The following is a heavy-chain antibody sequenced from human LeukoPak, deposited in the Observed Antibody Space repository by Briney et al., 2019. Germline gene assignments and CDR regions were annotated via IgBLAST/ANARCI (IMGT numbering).Heavy chain of an antibody. V-gene: IGHV1-69*13. Sequence: SVKVSCKASGGTFSSYAISWVRQAPGQGLEWMGGIIPIFGTANYAQKFQGRVTITAGESTSTAYMELSSLRSEDTAVYYCAGKGLEKATINPRYCYYYMDVGGKGTTVAVSS. CDR1: GGTFSSYA. J-gene: IGHJ6*03. D-gene: IGHD5-24*01. CDR3: AGKGLEKATINPRYCYYYMDV. CDR2: IIPIFGTA.